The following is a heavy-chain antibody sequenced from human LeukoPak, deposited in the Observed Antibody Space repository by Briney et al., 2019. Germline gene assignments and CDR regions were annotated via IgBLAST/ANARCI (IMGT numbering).Heavy chain of an antibody. D-gene: IGHD4-17*01. Sequence: GGSLRLSCAASGFTFSSYDMHWVRQATGKGLEWVSAIGTAGDTYYPGSVKGRFTISRENAKNSLCLQMNSLRAEDTAAYYCARGGDLYFDYWGQGTLVTVSS. CDR1: GFTFSSYD. J-gene: IGHJ4*02. CDR3: ARGGDLYFDY. V-gene: IGHV3-13*01. CDR2: IGTAGDT.